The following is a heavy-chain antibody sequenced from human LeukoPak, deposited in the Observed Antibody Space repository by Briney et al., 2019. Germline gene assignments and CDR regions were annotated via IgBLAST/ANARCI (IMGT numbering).Heavy chain of an antibody. V-gene: IGHV4-59*08. J-gene: IGHJ1*01. CDR3: ARGVSYYDSSGYYNEYFQH. CDR1: GGSISSYY. Sequence: SETLSLTCTVSGGSISSYYWSWIRQPPGKGLEWIGYIYYIGSTNYNPSLKSRVTISVATSKNQFSLKLSSVTAADTAVYYCARGVSYYDSSGYYNEYFQHWGQGTLVTVSS. D-gene: IGHD3-22*01. CDR2: IYYIGST.